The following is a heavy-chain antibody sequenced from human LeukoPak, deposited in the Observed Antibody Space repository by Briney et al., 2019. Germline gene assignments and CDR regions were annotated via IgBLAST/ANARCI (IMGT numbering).Heavy chain of an antibody. CDR2: INSDGTTT. CDR1: GFSFSNSW. V-gene: IGHV3-74*01. CDR3: ARAPSEIGGYYPEYFRH. J-gene: IGHJ1*01. D-gene: IGHD3-22*01. Sequence: GGSLRLSCAASGFSFSNSWMHWVRQAPGKGLVWVSRINSDGTTTYYADSVKGRFTISRDNAKNTVSLQMNSLRAEDTGVYYCARAPSEIGGYYPEYFRHWGQGTLVTVSS.